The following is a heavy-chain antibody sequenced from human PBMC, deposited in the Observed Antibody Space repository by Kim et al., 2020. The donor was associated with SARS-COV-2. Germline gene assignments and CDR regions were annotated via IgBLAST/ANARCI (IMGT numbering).Heavy chain of an antibody. D-gene: IGHD3-10*01. CDR1: GFTFSSYG. CDR2: ISYDGSNK. Sequence: GGSLRLSCAASGFTFSSYGMHWVRQAPGKGLEWVAVISYDGSNKYYADSVKGRFTISRDNSKNTLYLQMNSLRAEDTAVYYCARDRLLWFGELLFDYWGQGTLVTVSS. V-gene: IGHV3-33*05. CDR3: ARDRLLWFGELLFDY. J-gene: IGHJ4*02.